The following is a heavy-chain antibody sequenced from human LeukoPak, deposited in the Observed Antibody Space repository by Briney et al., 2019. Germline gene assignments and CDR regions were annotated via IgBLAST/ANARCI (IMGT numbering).Heavy chain of an antibody. V-gene: IGHV4-59*01. J-gene: IGHJ4*02. D-gene: IGHD3-10*01. CDR1: GGSISSYY. CDR2: IYYSGST. CDR3: AKDLWFGDPLDY. Sequence: SETLSLTCTVSGGSISSYYWSWIRQPPGKGLEWIGYIYYSGSTNYNPSLKSRVTISVDTSKNQFSLKLSSVTAADTAVYYCAKDLWFGDPLDYWGQGTLVTVSS.